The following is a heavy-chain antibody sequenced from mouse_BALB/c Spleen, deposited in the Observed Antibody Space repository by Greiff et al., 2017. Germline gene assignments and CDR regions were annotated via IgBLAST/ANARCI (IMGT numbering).Heavy chain of an antibody. J-gene: IGHJ3*01. D-gene: IGHD2-1*01. Sequence: VQLQQSGTVLARPGASVKMSCKASGYTFTSYWMHWVKQRPGQGLEWIGAIYPGNSDTSYNQKFKGKAKLTAVTSTSTAYMELSSLTNEVSAVYYSTFYYGNSPAWFAYWGQGTLVTVSA. CDR3: TFYYGNSPAWFAY. CDR1: GYTFTSYW. CDR2: IYPGNSDT. V-gene: IGHV1-5*01.